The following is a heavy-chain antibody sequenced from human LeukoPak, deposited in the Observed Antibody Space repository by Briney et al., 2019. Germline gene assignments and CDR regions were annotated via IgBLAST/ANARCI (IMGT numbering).Heavy chain of an antibody. V-gene: IGHV3-30*02. D-gene: IGHD3-10*01. CDR2: IRYDGSNK. CDR1: GFTFSSYA. CDR3: AKVIRRGKTSYYSSGSPASFDY. Sequence: PGGSLRLSCAASGFTFSSYAMHWVRQAPGKGLEWVALIRYDGSNKYYADSVKGRFTISRDNSKNTLYLQMNSLRAEDTAVYYCAKVIRRGKTSYYSSGSPASFDYWGQGTLVTVSS. J-gene: IGHJ4*02.